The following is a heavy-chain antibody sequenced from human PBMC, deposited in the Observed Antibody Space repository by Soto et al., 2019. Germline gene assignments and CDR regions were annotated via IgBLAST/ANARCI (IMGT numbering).Heavy chain of an antibody. J-gene: IGHJ4*02. CDR2: IIPILGPA. Sequence: VQLVQSGAEVKKPGSSVKVSCNVSGGTFNTFAISWVRQAPGQGLEWMGGIIPILGPAFYAQKFQGRVTITADKSTNAAYLELSSLRSVDTAAYYCARAAKRYFDYWGPGTLVTVSS. CDR3: ARAAKRYFDY. V-gene: IGHV1-69*06. CDR1: GGTFNTFA.